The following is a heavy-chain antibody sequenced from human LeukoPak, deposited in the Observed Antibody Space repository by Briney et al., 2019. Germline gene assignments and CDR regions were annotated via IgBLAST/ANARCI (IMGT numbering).Heavy chain of an antibody. Sequence: PGGSLRLSCAASGFTVSSDYMSWVRQAPGKGLEWVSVIYSGGSTYYADSVKGRFTISRDNSKNTLYLQMNSLRAEDTAVYYCAKDVRPLVVVSRFDYWGQGTLVTVSS. J-gene: IGHJ4*02. D-gene: IGHD3-22*01. CDR1: GFTVSSDY. V-gene: IGHV3-66*01. CDR2: IYSGGST. CDR3: AKDVRPLVVVSRFDY.